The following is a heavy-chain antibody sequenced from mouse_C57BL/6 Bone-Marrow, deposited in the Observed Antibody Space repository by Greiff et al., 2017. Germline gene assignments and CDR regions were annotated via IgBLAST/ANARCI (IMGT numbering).Heavy chain of an antibody. CDR1: GFTFSDYG. D-gene: IGHD1-1*01. Sequence: EVMLVESGGGLVKPGGSLKLSCAASGFTFSDYGMHWVRQAPEKGLEWVAYISSGSSTIYYADTVKGRFTISRDNAKNTLFLQMTSLRSEDTAMYYCARTLLLRFGGFAYWGQGTLVTVSA. CDR3: ARTLLLRFGGFAY. V-gene: IGHV5-17*01. J-gene: IGHJ3*01. CDR2: ISSGSSTI.